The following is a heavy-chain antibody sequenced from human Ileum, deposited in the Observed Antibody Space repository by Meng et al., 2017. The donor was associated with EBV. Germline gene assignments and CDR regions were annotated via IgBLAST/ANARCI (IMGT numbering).Heavy chain of an antibody. J-gene: IGHJ4*02. CDR3: ARGSYYFDS. Sequence: QVQLQQSGPGLLKPSQTLSPTCAISGDSVSSISGAWNWIRQSPSRGLEWLGRTYYRSKWNTDYAVSVSSRITISPDTSKNQFSLQLNSVTPEDTAVYYCARGSYYFDSWGQGTLVTVSS. CDR2: TYYRSKWNT. V-gene: IGHV6-1*01. CDR1: GDSVSSISGA. D-gene: IGHD1-26*01.